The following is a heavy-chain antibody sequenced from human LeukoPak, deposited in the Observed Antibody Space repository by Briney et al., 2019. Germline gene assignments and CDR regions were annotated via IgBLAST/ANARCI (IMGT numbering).Heavy chain of an antibody. D-gene: IGHD3-22*01. V-gene: IGHV1-18*01. CDR1: GYTFTSSG. J-gene: IGHJ4*02. Sequence: ASVKVSCKASGYTFTSSGFSWVRQAPGQGLEWMGWISAYNGNTNYAQKLQGRVTVTTDTSTSTAYMELRSLRSDDTAVYYCARAGQGFYYDTSAYYYDYWGQGTLVTVSS. CDR2: ISAYNGNT. CDR3: ARAGQGFYYDTSAYYYDY.